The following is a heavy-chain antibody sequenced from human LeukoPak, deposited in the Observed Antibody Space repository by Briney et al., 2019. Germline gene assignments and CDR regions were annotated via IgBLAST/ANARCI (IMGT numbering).Heavy chain of an antibody. CDR2: TSYDGNTE. V-gene: IGHV3-30*04. CDR1: GRTFSSCA. J-gene: IGHJ4*02. Sequence: GMSLRLSCAASGRTFSSCAMHWVRQAPGKGVEGVAVTSYDGNTEFYANSVKGRFSISRDNSRDTSYLHMPSLRHEDTAVHHCAREYGDHEGLFGYWGQGTMVTVSS. D-gene: IGHD2-21*02. CDR3: AREYGDHEGLFGY.